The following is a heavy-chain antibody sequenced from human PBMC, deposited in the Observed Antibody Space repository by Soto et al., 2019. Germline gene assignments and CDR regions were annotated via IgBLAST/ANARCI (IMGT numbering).Heavy chain of an antibody. J-gene: IGHJ4*02. CDR1: GASITGSSY. CDR3: ARGMTPPGAPAWYYFDS. Sequence: AETLSLTCTVSGASITGSSYWSWIRQPAGKGLEWIGRFSLSGTTSYNPSLRSRVTMSADVSKNQFSLRLTSVTAADTALYYCARGMTPPGAPAWYYFDSWGQGTLVTVSS. CDR2: FSLSGTT. V-gene: IGHV4-4*07. D-gene: IGHD2-8*02.